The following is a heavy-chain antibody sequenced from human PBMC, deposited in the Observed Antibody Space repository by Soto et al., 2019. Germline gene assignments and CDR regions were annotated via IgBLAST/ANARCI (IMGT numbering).Heavy chain of an antibody. CDR3: ARGLRRQLLNWFDP. J-gene: IGHJ5*02. Sequence: SETLSLTWTVSGGSISSYYWSWIRQPPGKGLEWIGYIYYIGSTNYNPSLKSRVTISVDTSKNQFSLKLSSVTAADTAVYYCARGLRRQLLNWFDPWGQGTLVTVSS. V-gene: IGHV4-59*01. CDR2: IYYIGST. D-gene: IGHD2-2*01. CDR1: GGSISSYY.